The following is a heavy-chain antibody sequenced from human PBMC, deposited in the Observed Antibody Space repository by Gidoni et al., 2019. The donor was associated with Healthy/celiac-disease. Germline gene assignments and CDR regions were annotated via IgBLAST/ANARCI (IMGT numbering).Heavy chain of an antibody. Sequence: QVQLVESGGGVVQPGRSLRLSCAASGFTFSSYGMHWVRQAPGKGLEWVAVIWYDGSNKYYADSVKGRFTISRDNSKNTLYLQMNSLRAEDTAVYYCARDEDGSGSSGAFDIWGQGTMVTVSS. J-gene: IGHJ3*02. CDR1: GFTFSSYG. CDR2: IWYDGSNK. D-gene: IGHD3-10*01. CDR3: ARDEDGSGSSGAFDI. V-gene: IGHV3-33*01.